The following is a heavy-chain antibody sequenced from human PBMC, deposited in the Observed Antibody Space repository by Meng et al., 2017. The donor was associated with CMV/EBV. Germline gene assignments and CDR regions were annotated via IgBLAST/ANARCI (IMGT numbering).Heavy chain of an antibody. CDR3: ARGGIAAAGLH. Sequence: QRRHQEPGPVLLTSAVTLSPCCTAAGCAISSRRYYLGWLHQPPGKWLEWIGSIDYSRCTYYHPSLNSRVTISVDTSKNQFSLKLSSVTAADTAVYYGARGGIAAAGLHWGQGTLVTVSS. CDR1: GCAISSRRYY. CDR2: IDYSRCT. V-gene: IGHV4-39*07. J-gene: IGHJ4*02. D-gene: IGHD6-13*01.